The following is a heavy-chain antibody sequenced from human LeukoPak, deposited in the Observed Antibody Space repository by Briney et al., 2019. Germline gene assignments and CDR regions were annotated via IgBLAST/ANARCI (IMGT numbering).Heavy chain of an antibody. D-gene: IGHD5-12*01. V-gene: IGHV4-4*07. CDR1: GGSISSYY. CDR3: ARVGRRGWLRLLHAFDI. CDR2: IYTSGST. J-gene: IGHJ3*02. Sequence: SETLSLTCTVSGGSISSYYWSWIRQPAGKGLEWIGRIYTSGSTNYNPSLKSRVTMSVDTSKNQFSLKLSSVTAADTAVYYCARVGRRGWLRLLHAFDIWGQGTMVTVSS.